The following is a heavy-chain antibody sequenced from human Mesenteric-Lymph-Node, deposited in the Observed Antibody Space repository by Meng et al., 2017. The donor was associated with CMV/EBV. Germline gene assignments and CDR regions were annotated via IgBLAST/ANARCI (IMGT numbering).Heavy chain of an antibody. CDR2: INSDGSST. CDR3: ARDFGIVVVPAAIGDGMDV. Sequence: GESLKISCAASGFTFSTYAMNWVRQAPGKGLEWVSRINSDGSSTSYADSVKGRFTISRDNAKNSLYLQMNSLRAEDTAVYYCARDFGIVVVPAAIGDGMDVWGQGTTVTVSS. CDR1: GFTFSTYA. J-gene: IGHJ6*02. V-gene: IGHV3-74*01. D-gene: IGHD2-2*01.